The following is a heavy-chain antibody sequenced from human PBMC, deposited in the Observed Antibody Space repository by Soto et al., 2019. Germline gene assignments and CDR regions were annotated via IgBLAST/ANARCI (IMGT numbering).Heavy chain of an antibody. CDR1: GFTVSSSF. CDR3: ARVLFTMSRGVMYAMDV. V-gene: IGHV3-53*02. D-gene: IGHD3-10*01. CDR2: IYSVGTT. Sequence: EVQLVETGGGLIQPGGSLGLSCALSGFTVSSSFMSWVRRPPGKGLQWVSVIYSVGTTYYADSVTGRFTVSRDNSENTLYLQMDSLRAEDTAVYFCARVLFTMSRGVMYAMDVWGQGTTVTVSS. J-gene: IGHJ6*02.